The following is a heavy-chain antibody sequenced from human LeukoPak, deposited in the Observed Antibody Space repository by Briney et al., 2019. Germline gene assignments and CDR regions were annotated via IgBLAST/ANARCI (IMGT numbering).Heavy chain of an antibody. CDR1: GFTFSDYS. J-gene: IGHJ4*02. V-gene: IGHV3-48*01. CDR2: VGISSGNT. Sequence: GGSLRLSCAASGFTFSDYSMNCVRQAPGKGLEWISYVGISSGNTKYADSVKGRFTISGDKAKNSLYLQMNSLRVEDTAVYYCARDTKYAFDNWGQGTLVTVSS. D-gene: IGHD2-2*01. CDR3: ARDTKYAFDN.